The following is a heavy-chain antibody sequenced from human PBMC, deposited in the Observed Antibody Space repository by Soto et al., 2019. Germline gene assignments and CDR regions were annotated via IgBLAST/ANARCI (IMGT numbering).Heavy chain of an antibody. J-gene: IGHJ4*02. Sequence: GGSLRLSCAASGFTFTSYVMNWVRQAPGKGLEWVSAVGYSDGVTKYADSVKGRFTISRDNSKNMLYLQMNSLRAEDTAVYYCAKAEGFCDSTDCHRYYNFWGRGTLVTVSS. CDR1: GFTFTSYV. CDR3: AKAEGFCDSTDCHRYYNF. D-gene: IGHD3-22*01. CDR2: VGYSDGVT. V-gene: IGHV3-23*01.